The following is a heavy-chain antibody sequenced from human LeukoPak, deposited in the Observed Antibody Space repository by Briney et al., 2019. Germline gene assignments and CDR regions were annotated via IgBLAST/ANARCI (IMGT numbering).Heavy chain of an antibody. D-gene: IGHD1-1*01. CDR2: ISSSSSAT. CDR1: RFTFSIFA. Sequence: PGGSLRLSCAASRFTFSIFAMNWVRQAPGKGLEWLSYISSSSSATYYADSVKGRFTISRDNSKNTLYLQMNSLRAEDTAVYYCAKGARATWRYIFDYWGQGTLVTVSS. CDR3: AKGARATWRYIFDY. J-gene: IGHJ4*02. V-gene: IGHV3-23*01.